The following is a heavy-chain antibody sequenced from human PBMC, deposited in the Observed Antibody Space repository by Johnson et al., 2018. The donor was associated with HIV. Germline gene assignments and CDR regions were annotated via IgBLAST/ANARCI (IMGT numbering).Heavy chain of an antibody. D-gene: IGHD6-13*01. CDR2: LYSGGST. CDR3: AKSIAAAGTNAFDI. V-gene: IGHV3-66*02. Sequence: EMQLVESGGGLVQPGGSLRLSCAASGFIVSSNYMSWVRQAPGKGLEWVSVLYSGGSTYYADSVKGRFTISRDNSKNTLYLQMNSLRAEDTAVYYCAKSIAAAGTNAFDIWGQGTMVTVSS. J-gene: IGHJ3*02. CDR1: GFIVSSNY.